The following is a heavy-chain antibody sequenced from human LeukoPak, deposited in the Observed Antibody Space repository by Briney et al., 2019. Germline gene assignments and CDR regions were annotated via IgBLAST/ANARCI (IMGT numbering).Heavy chain of an antibody. CDR1: GFTFSNYW. D-gene: IGHD3-16*02. CDR2: IKQDGSEK. CDR3: ARDRKLFGGVIALEAGY. Sequence: GGSLRLSCAASGFTFSNYWMSWVRQAPGKGLEWVANIKQDGSEKYYVNSVKGRFTISRDNAKNSLYLQMNSLRAEDTAVYYCARDRKLFGGVIALEAGYWGQGILVTVSS. V-gene: IGHV3-7*01. J-gene: IGHJ4*02.